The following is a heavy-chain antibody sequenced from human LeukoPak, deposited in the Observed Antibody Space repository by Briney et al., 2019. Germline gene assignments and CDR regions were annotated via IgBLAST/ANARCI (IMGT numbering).Heavy chain of an antibody. V-gene: IGHV3-21*01. CDR2: ISSSSSYI. D-gene: IGHD3-10*01. Sequence: GGSLRLSCAASGFTFSSYSMNWVRQAPGKGLEWVSSISSSSSYIYYADSVKGRFTISRDNAKNSLYLQMSSPRAEDTAVYYCARVTMVRGVMTVHFDYWGQGTLVTVSS. CDR1: GFTFSSYS. J-gene: IGHJ4*02. CDR3: ARVTMVRGVMTVHFDY.